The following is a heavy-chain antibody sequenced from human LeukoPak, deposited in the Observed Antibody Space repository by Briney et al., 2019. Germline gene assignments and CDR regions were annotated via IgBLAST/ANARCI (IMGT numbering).Heavy chain of an antibody. CDR2: ISYDGSNK. CDR3: AKDRTSVGATRYFDY. V-gene: IGHV3-30*18. J-gene: IGHJ4*02. CDR1: GFTFTNYG. D-gene: IGHD1-26*01. Sequence: GGSLRLSCAASGFTFTNYGMHWVRQAPGKGLEWVPVISYDGSNKYYADSVKGRFTISRDNSKNTLYLQMNSLRAEDTAAYYCAKDRTSVGATRYFDYWGQGTLVTVSS.